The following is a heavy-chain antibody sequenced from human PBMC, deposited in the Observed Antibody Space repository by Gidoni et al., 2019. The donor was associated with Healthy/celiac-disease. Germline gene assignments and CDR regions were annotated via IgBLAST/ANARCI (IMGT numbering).Heavy chain of an antibody. Sequence: EVQLVESGGVVVQPGWSLRLSCAASGFTFDDYAMYWVRQAPGKGLEWVSLISWDGGSTYYADSVKGRFTISRDNSKNSLYLQMNSLRAEDTALYYCAKESTVTTLDYWGQGTLVTVSS. CDR1: GFTFDDYA. V-gene: IGHV3-43D*04. J-gene: IGHJ4*02. CDR3: AKESTVTTLDY. D-gene: IGHD4-17*01. CDR2: ISWDGGST.